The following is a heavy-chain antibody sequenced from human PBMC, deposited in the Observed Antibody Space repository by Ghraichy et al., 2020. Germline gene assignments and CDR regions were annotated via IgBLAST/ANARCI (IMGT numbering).Heavy chain of an antibody. CDR3: AKRGEVATRLGYWYFDL. Sequence: GESLNISCAASGFAFSNYAMTWVRQPPGRGLEWVSAISGNTLNTYYADSVKGRFTISRDNSKNTLYLQIYSLRVEDTAVYFCAKRGEVATRLGYWYFDLWGRGTLVTVSS. CDR2: ISGNTLNT. V-gene: IGHV3-23*01. D-gene: IGHD2-15*01. J-gene: IGHJ2*01. CDR1: GFAFSNYA.